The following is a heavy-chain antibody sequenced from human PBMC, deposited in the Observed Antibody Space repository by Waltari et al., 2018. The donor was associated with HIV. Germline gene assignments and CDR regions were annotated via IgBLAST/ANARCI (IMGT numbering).Heavy chain of an antibody. J-gene: IGHJ4*02. CDR2: ISYDGSNK. Sequence: QVQLVESGGGVVQPGRSLRLSCAASGFTFSSYGMHWVRQAPGKGLEGVSVISYDGSNKYYSDSVKGRFTISRDNSKNTLYLQMNSLRAEDTAVYYCAKEGGGYHAFDYWGQGTLVTVSS. V-gene: IGHV3-30*18. CDR1: GFTFSSYG. CDR3: AKEGGGYHAFDY. D-gene: IGHD5-12*01.